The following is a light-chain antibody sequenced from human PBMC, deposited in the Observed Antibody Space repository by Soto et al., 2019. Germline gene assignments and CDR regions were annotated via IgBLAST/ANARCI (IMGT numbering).Light chain of an antibody. J-gene: IGKJ2*01. V-gene: IGKV1-5*01. CDR3: QQYNSYSGT. Sequence: DIQMTQSPSTLSASVGDRVTITCRASQSISSWLAWYQQKPGKAPKLLIYDASSLDSGVPSRFSGSGAGTEFTLTSSSLQPDDVATYYCQQYNSYSGTFGQGTKLDIK. CDR1: QSISSW. CDR2: DAS.